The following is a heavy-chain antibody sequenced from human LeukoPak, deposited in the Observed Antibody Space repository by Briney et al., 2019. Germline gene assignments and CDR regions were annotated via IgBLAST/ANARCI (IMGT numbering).Heavy chain of an antibody. V-gene: IGHV1-3*01. CDR3: ARTQGAYYGGNSGAFDI. Sequence: ASVKVSCKASGYTLTSYAMHWVRQAPGQRLEWMGWINAGKGNTKYSQKFQGRVTITRDTSASTAYMELCSLRSEDTAVYYCARTQGAYYGGNSGAFDIWGQGTMVTVSS. J-gene: IGHJ3*02. CDR1: GYTLTSYA. CDR2: INAGKGNT. D-gene: IGHD4-23*01.